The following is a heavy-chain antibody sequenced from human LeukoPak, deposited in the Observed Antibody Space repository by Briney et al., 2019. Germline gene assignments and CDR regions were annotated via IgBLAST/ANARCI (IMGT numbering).Heavy chain of an antibody. CDR2: ISGSGGSGSGDST. CDR3: DRKDY. V-gene: IGHV3-23*01. Sequence: GGSLRLSCADSGFTFRNYAMSWVRPAPGKGLGWVSSISGSGGSGSGDSTYYADSVKGRFTISRDNSKDTLYLQMNSLRAEDTAVYYCDRKDYWGQGTLVTVSS. J-gene: IGHJ4*02. CDR1: GFTFRNYA.